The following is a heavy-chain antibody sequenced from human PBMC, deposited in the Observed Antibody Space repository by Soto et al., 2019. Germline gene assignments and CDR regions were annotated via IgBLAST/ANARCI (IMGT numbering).Heavy chain of an antibody. J-gene: IGHJ2*01. CDR3: ARLIAAAGGRRYFDL. CDR1: GFTFSDYY. V-gene: IGHV3-11*05. CDR2: INSSSTYT. Sequence: QVQLVESGGGLVKPGGSLRLSCAASGFTFSDYYMSWIRQAPGKGLEWVSYINSSSTYTNYADSVKGRFTISRDNAKNSLYLQMNSLRAEDTAVYYCARLIAAAGGRRYFDLWGRGTLVTVSS. D-gene: IGHD6-13*01.